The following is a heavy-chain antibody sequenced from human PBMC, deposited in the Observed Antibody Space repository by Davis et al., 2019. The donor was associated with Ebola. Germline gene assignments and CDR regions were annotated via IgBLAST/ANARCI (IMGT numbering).Heavy chain of an antibody. CDR2: IRSKANSYAT. D-gene: IGHD1-26*01. CDR1: GFTFSGSA. Sequence: GGSLRLSCAASGFTFSGSAMHWVRQASGKGLEWVGRIRSKANSYATVYAASVKGRFTISRDDSKNTAYLQMNSLKTEDTAVYYCTSGSYYAGGWSDYWGQGTLVTVSS. J-gene: IGHJ4*02. V-gene: IGHV3-73*01. CDR3: TSGSYYAGGWSDY.